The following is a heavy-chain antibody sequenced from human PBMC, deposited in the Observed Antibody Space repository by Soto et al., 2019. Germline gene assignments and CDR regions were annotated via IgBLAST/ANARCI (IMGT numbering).Heavy chain of an antibody. CDR2: ISSSGDTT. CDR3: AKPGYLEQWLVRGYFDY. D-gene: IGHD6-19*01. Sequence: PGGSLRLSCAASGFTFSSYAISWVRQAPGKGLEWVSAISSSGDTTHYADSVKGRFIISRDNSKNTLYLQMNSLRAEDTAVYYCAKPGYLEQWLVRGYFDYWGQGTMVTVSS. J-gene: IGHJ4*02. CDR1: GFTFSSYA. V-gene: IGHV3-23*01.